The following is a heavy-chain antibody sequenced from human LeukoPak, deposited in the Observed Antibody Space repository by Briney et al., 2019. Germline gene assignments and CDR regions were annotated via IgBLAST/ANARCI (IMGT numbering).Heavy chain of an antibody. J-gene: IGHJ3*01. V-gene: IGHV3-9*01. D-gene: IGHD5-12*01. CDR1: GFTFDDYA. CDR3: ATGGNVDSPF. Sequence: GGSLRLSCAASGFTFDDYAMHWVRQAPGKGLEWVSGISWNSGSVGYADSAKGRFTISRDNAKNSLYLQMNSLRAEDTALYYCATGGNVDSPFWGQGTMVTVSS. CDR2: ISWNSGSV.